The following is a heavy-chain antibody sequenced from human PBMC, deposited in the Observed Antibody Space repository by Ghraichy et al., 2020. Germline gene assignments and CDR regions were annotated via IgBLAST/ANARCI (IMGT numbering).Heavy chain of an antibody. CDR3: ASDSSGYNNH. D-gene: IGHD3-22*01. Sequence: GESLNISCAASGFTFSSYSMNWVRQAPGKGLEWVSSISSSSSYIYYADSVKGRFTISRDNAKNSLYLQMNSLRAEDTAVYYCASDSSGYNNHWGQGTLVTVSS. J-gene: IGHJ4*02. CDR2: ISSSSSYI. V-gene: IGHV3-21*01. CDR1: GFTFSSYS.